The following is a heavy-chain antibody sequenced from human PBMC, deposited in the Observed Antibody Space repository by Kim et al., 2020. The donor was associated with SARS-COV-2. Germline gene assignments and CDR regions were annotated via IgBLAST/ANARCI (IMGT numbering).Heavy chain of an antibody. CDR1: GFTFSNYD. J-gene: IGHJ4*02. V-gene: IGHV3-21*01. CDR2: ITSSGNYI. D-gene: IGHD6-13*01. CDR3: ARDPGLAASGTLY. Sequence: GVSLRLSCAASGFTFSNYDMNWVRQAPGKGLEWVSSITSSGNYIYYADSVKGRFTISRDNAKKSLYLLMNSLRAEDTAVYYCARDPGLAASGTLYWGQGTLVIVSS.